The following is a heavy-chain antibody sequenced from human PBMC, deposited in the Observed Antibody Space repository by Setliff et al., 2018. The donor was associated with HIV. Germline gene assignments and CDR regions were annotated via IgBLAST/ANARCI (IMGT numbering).Heavy chain of an antibody. CDR2: IIPMFGTL. CDR1: GGTFSSYA. J-gene: IGHJ3*02. V-gene: IGHV1-69*05. D-gene: IGHD1-26*01. Sequence: ASVKVSCKASGGTFSSYAINWVRQAPGQGLEWMGGIIPMFGTLNFAQKFQGRVTITTDESTSTAYMDLNSLRSEDTAVYYCARGHSHGYGYSGSYGPFDIWGQGTMVTVSS. CDR3: ARGHSHGYGYSGSYGPFDI.